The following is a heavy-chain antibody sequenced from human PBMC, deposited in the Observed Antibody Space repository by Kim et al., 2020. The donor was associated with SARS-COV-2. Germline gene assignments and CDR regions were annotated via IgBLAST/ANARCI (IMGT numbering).Heavy chain of an antibody. D-gene: IGHD2-2*01. CDR3: ASAVVPAAMGSRQPGGYRYYYYGMDV. Sequence: GESLKISCKGSGYSFTSYWISWVRQMPGKGLEWMGRIDPSDSYTNYSPSFQGHVTISADKSISTAYLQWSSLKASDTAMYYCASAVVPAAMGSRQPGGYRYYYYGMDVWGQGTTVTVSS. V-gene: IGHV5-10-1*01. CDR1: GYSFTSYW. J-gene: IGHJ6*02. CDR2: IDPSDSYT.